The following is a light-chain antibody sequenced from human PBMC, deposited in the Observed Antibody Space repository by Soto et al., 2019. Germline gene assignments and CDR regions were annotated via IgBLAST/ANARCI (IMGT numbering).Light chain of an antibody. CDR1: QSVSSSY. V-gene: IGKV3-20*01. CDR2: GAS. CDR3: QQYNSYSTWT. Sequence: EIVLTQSPGTLSLSPGERATLSCRASQSVSSSYLAWYQQKPGQAPRLLIYGASSRATGIPDRFRGGGSGTEFTLTISSLQPDDFATYYCQQYNSYSTWTFGQGTKVDIK. J-gene: IGKJ1*01.